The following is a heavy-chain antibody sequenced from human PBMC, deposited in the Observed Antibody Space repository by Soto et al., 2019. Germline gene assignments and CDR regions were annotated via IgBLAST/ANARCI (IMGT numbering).Heavy chain of an antibody. D-gene: IGHD1-1*01. V-gene: IGHV3-53*04. Sequence: GGSLRLSCAASGLTVSSNYMSWVRQAPGKGLEWVSVIYSGGSTYYADSVKGRFTISRHHSKNTLYLQMNGLRAEDTAVYYCASQLGPRGLFYFDYWGQGTLVTVSS. CDR1: GLTVSSNY. CDR2: IYSGGST. CDR3: ASQLGPRGLFYFDY. J-gene: IGHJ4*02.